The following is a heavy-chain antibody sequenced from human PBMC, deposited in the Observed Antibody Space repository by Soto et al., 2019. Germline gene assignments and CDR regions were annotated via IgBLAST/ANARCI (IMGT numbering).Heavy chain of an antibody. CDR2: ISAYNGNT. Sequence: GASVKVSCKASGYTFTGYGISWVRQAPGQGLEWMGWISAYNGNTNYAQKLQGRVTMTTDTSTSTAYMELRSLRSDDTAVYYCARVKKEWLALYYYYGMDVWGQGTTVTVSS. CDR1: GYTFTGYG. V-gene: IGHV1-18*01. D-gene: IGHD6-19*01. J-gene: IGHJ6*02. CDR3: ARVKKEWLALYYYYGMDV.